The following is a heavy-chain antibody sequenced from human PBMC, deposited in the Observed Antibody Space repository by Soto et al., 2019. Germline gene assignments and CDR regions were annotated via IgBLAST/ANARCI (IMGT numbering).Heavy chain of an antibody. CDR3: ARHHFESWVIASGDAFDI. Sequence: EVQLVQSGAEVKKPGESLKISCKGSGYSFTSYWIGWVRQMPGKGLEWMGIIYPGDSDTRYSPSFQGQVTISADKSIXTXXLQWSSLKASDTAMYYCARHHFESWVIASGDAFDIWGQGTMVTVSS. CDR2: IYPGDSDT. J-gene: IGHJ3*02. CDR1: GYSFTSYW. V-gene: IGHV5-51*01. D-gene: IGHD2-21*01.